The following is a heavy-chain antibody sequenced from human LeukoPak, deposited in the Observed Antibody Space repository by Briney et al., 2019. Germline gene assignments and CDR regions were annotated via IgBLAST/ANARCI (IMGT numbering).Heavy chain of an antibody. D-gene: IGHD3-10*01. V-gene: IGHV3-21*01. CDR3: ARTTGSYYANWFDP. CDR1: GFTFSSYS. J-gene: IGHJ5*02. CDR2: ISSSSSYI. Sequence: KPGGSLRLSFAASGFTFSSYSMNWVRQAPGKGLEWVSSISSSSSYIYYADSVKGRFTISRDNAKNSLYLQMNSLRAEDTAVYYCARTTGSYYANWFDPWGQGTLVTVSS.